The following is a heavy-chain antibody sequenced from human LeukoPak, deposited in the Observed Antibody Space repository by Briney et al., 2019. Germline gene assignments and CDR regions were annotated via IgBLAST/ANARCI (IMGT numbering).Heavy chain of an antibody. CDR2: IKQDGSEK. D-gene: IGHD3-3*01. CDR1: GFTFDDYG. V-gene: IGHV3-7*01. Sequence: PGGSLRLSCAASGFTFDDYGMSWVRQAPGKGLEWVANIKQDGSEKYYVDSVKGRFTISRDNAKNSLYLQMNSLRAEDTAVYYCARDWVDFWSVYQGDAFDIWGQGTMVTVSS. CDR3: ARDWVDFWSVYQGDAFDI. J-gene: IGHJ3*02.